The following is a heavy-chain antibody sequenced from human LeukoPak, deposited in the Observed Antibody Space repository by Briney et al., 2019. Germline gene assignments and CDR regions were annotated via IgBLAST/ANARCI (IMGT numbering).Heavy chain of an antibody. D-gene: IGHD6-13*01. CDR3: AKDGSSSWQDKYFQH. Sequence: GGSLRLSCAASGFTFSSYAMSWVRQAPGKGLEWVSATSGSGGSTYYADSVKGRFTISRDNSKNTLYLQMNSLRAEDTAVYYCAKDGSSSWQDKYFQHWGQGTLVTVSS. CDR2: TSGSGGST. CDR1: GFTFSSYA. J-gene: IGHJ1*01. V-gene: IGHV3-23*01.